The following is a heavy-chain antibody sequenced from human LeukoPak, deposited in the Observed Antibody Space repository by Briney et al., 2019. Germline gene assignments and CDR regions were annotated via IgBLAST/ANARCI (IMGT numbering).Heavy chain of an antibody. V-gene: IGHV3-48*04. Sequence: PGGSLRLSCAASEFTFNTFRMNWVRQAPGKGLEWLSYISSGSTTIYYADSVKGRFTISRDNAKNSLYLQMNSLRAEDTAVYYCARGYSGYGSYFDYWGQGTLVTVSS. CDR3: ARGYSGYGSYFDY. J-gene: IGHJ4*02. CDR2: ISSGSTTI. CDR1: EFTFNTFR. D-gene: IGHD5-12*01.